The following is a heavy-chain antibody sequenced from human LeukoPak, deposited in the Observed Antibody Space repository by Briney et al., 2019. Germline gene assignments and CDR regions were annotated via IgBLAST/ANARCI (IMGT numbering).Heavy chain of an antibody. CDR2: ISYDGSNK. Sequence: GRSLRLSCAASGFTFSSYAMHWVRQAPGKGLEWVAVISYDGSNKYYADSVKGRFTISRDNSKNTLYLQMNSLRAEDTAVYYCAREPRYYYDSSGYDFYFDYWGQGTLVTVSS. D-gene: IGHD3-22*01. V-gene: IGHV3-30-3*01. CDR3: AREPRYYYDSSGYDFYFDY. J-gene: IGHJ4*02. CDR1: GFTFSSYA.